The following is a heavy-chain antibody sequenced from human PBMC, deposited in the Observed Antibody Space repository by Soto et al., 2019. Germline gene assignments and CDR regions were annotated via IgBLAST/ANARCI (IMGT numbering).Heavy chain of an antibody. CDR3: ARWEHDFGYLDV. V-gene: IGHV6-1*01. D-gene: IGHD4-17*01. CDR2: TYYRSKWYN. Sequence: QTLSLTCDISGDSVSSNSAAWNWIRQSPSRGLEWLGRTYYRSKWYNQYAVSVKSRITINPDTSKNQFSLQLNSVTPEDTAVYYCARWEHDFGYLDVWGQGTTVTVSS. CDR1: GDSVSSNSAA. J-gene: IGHJ6*02.